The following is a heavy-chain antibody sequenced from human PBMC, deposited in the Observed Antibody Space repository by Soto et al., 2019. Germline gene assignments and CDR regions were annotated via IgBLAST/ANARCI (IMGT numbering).Heavy chain of an antibody. D-gene: IGHD1-1*01. Sequence: ASVKVSCKASGYTFTSYAMHWVRQAPGQRLEWMGWINAGNGNTKYPQKFQGRVTITRDTSASTAYMELSSLRSEDTAVYYCARDRHDLFDYWGQGTLVTVSS. J-gene: IGHJ4*02. CDR1: GYTFTSYA. V-gene: IGHV1-3*01. CDR2: INAGNGNT. CDR3: ARDRHDLFDY.